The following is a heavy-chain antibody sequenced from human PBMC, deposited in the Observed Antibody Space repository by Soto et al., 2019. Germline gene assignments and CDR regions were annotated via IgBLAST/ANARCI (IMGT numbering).Heavy chain of an antibody. CDR2: IHPSGIT. J-gene: IGHJ4*02. Sequence: QVQLQESGPGLVNPSQTLSLTCTVSGGSISSGVYYWNWVRQLPGKGLEWIGCIHPSGITHYNPSLRTRITISGDTSKNQFTLQLNFVTAADTAVYYCARGLDATKVGFWGQGTLVTVSS. CDR3: ARGLDATKVGF. V-gene: IGHV4-31*03. CDR1: GGSISSGVYY. D-gene: IGHD1-26*01.